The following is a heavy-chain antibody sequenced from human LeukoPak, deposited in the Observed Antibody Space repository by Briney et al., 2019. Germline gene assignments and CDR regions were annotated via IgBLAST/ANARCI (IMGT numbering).Heavy chain of an antibody. CDR1: GFTFSSYA. CDR3: AKALAWTAAAPRDY. D-gene: IGHD6-13*01. J-gene: IGHJ4*02. V-gene: IGHV3-23*01. CDR2: MSGSGGST. Sequence: PGGSLRLSCAVSGFTFSSYAMSWVRQAPGKGLEWVSAMSGSGGSTYYADSVKGRLPLSRDNSKNTLYLQMNRLRAEDTAVYYCAKALAWTAAAPRDYWGQGTLVTVSS.